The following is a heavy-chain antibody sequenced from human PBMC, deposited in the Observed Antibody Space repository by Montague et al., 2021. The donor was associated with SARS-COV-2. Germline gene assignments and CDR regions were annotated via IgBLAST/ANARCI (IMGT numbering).Heavy chain of an antibody. CDR1: GDSVSSNIAT. V-gene: IGHV6-1*01. CDR3: ARIPVGSKYYFDF. D-gene: IGHD2-2*01. J-gene: IGHJ4*02. Sequence: CAISGDSVSSNIATWNWIRQSPSRGLEWLGRTYYRSKWYNDYAESVKSRITIDQDTSKHQFSLHLNPVTPEDTAVYYCARIPVGSKYYFDFWGQGTLVTVSS. CDR2: TYYRSKWYN.